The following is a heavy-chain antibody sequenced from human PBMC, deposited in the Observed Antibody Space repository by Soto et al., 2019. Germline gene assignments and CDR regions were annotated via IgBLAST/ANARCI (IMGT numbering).Heavy chain of an antibody. V-gene: IGHV4-59*08. J-gene: IGHJ4*02. CDR1: GGSISSYF. CDR3: ARHGSWTNSYYFDY. CDR2: IYYSGST. Sequence: SETLSLTCPVSGGSISSYFLSLVLHPPGKGLEWICYIYYSGSTNYNPSLKSRVTISVDTSKNQFSLKLSSVTAADTAVYYCARHGSWTNSYYFDYWGQGTLVTVSS. D-gene: IGHD1-26*01.